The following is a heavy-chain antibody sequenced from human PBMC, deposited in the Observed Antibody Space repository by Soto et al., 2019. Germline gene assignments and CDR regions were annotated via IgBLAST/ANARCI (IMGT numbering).Heavy chain of an antibody. J-gene: IGHJ6*02. CDR1: GFTFSSYG. D-gene: IGHD1-26*01. V-gene: IGHV3-23*01. CDR2: ISGGAESA. CDR3: AKDLLRESYFYYGMDV. Sequence: PGGSLRLSCAASGFTFSSYGMSWVRQTPGEGLEWISAISGGAESAYYADSVKGRFTISRDNSKNTLYLHMNSLRAEDTAIYYCAKDLLRESYFYYGMDVWGQGTTVTVSS.